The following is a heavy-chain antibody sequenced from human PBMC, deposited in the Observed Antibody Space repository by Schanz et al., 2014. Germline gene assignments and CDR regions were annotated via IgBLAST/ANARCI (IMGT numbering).Heavy chain of an antibody. D-gene: IGHD2-2*02. CDR1: GYTFTNFF. V-gene: IGHV1-46*01. CDR3: AGTYCSSTSCYTGYYYMDV. Sequence: QVHLVQSGAEVHKPGASLKISCKASGYTFTNFFLHWVRQAPGQGLEWMGIINPSGGGTSYALRFQDRVTVTRDTSTSTVYMELTSLRSEDTAVYYCAGTYCSSTSCYTGYYYMDVWGKGTTVTVSS. J-gene: IGHJ6*03. CDR2: INPSGGGT.